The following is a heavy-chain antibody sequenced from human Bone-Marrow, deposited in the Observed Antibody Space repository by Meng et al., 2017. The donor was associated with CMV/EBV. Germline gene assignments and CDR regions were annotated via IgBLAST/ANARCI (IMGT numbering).Heavy chain of an antibody. V-gene: IGHV3-21*01. CDR1: GFTFSSYS. Sequence: GESLKISCAASGFTFSSYSMNWVRQAPGKGLEWVSSISSSSSYKYYAESVKGRFTISRDNAKNSLYLQMNSLRAEDTAVYYCARDGDGLDVWGQGTTVTVSS. CDR2: ISSSSSYK. CDR3: ARDGDGLDV. J-gene: IGHJ6*02.